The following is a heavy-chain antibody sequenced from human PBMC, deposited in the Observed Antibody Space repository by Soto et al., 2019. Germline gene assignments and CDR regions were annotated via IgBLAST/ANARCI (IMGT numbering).Heavy chain of an antibody. Sequence: GGSLRLSCAASGFSFSDYAMGWVRQAPGKGLEWVSVISESGGSTHYADSVRGRFTVSRDNSKNSLSLRMNSLRDEDTAVYFCAKRSPYSSGWYSPIFDYWGQG. J-gene: IGHJ4*02. CDR2: ISESGGST. CDR3: AKRSPYSSGWYSPIFDY. D-gene: IGHD6-13*01. CDR1: GFSFSDYA. V-gene: IGHV3-23*01.